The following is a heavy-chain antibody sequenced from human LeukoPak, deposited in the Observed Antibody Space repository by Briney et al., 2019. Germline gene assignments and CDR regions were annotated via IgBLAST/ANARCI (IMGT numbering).Heavy chain of an antibody. J-gene: IGHJ3*02. CDR3: ARANTAMVPDAFDI. CDR2: INPNSGGT. Sequence: GASVKVSCKASGGTFSSYAISWVRQAPGQGLEWMGWINPNSGGTNYAQKFQGRVTMTRDTSISTAYMELSRLRSDDTAVYYCARANTAMVPDAFDIWGQGTMVTVSS. CDR1: GGTFSSYA. D-gene: IGHD5-18*01. V-gene: IGHV1-2*02.